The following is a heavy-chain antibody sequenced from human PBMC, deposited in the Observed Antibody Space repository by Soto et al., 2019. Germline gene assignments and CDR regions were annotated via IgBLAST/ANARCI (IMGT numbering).Heavy chain of an antibody. Sequence: SETLSLTCAVYGGSFSGYYWSWIRQPPGKGLEWIGEINHSGSTNYNPSLKSRVTISVDTSKNQFSLKLSSVTAADTAVYYCARECSSTRCYEYYMDVWGKGTTVTVSS. CDR3: ARECSSTRCYEYYMDV. J-gene: IGHJ6*03. V-gene: IGHV4-34*01. D-gene: IGHD2-2*01. CDR1: GGSFSGYY. CDR2: INHSGST.